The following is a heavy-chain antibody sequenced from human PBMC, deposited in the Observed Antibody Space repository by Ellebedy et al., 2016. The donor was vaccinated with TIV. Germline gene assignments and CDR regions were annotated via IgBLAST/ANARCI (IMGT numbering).Heavy chain of an antibody. J-gene: IGHJ6*02. D-gene: IGHD3-22*01. CDR1: GGSVSSAAYY. CDR2: IYFTGIT. CDR3: ARDHYFDETGHSRGGMDV. V-gene: IGHV4-61*08. Sequence: MPGGSLRLSCTVPGGSVSSAAYYWSWIRQYPEKGLERIGYIYFTGITNYNPSLKSRVTISLDTSKNQFSLKLNSVTAADTALYYCARDHYFDETGHSRGGMDVWGQGTTVTVSS.